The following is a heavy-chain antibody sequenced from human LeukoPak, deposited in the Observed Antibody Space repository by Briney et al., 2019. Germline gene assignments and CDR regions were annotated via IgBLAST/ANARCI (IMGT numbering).Heavy chain of an antibody. CDR2: IYYSGST. V-gene: IGHV4-59*01. CDR1: GGSISSYY. D-gene: IGHD4-17*01. Sequence: SETLSLTCTDSGGSISSYYWSWIRQPPGKGLEWIGYIYYSGSTDYNPSLKSRVTISVDTSKNQFSLKLSSVTAADTAVYYCARFRYGDYRLDYWGQGTLVTVSS. J-gene: IGHJ4*02. CDR3: ARFRYGDYRLDY.